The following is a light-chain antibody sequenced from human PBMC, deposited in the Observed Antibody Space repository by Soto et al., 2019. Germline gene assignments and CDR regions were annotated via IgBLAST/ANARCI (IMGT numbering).Light chain of an antibody. Sequence: EIVMTQSPATLSVSPGERATLSCRASQSVSSNLAWYQQKPGQAPRLLIYGASSRATGIPDRFSGSGSGTDFTLTISRLEPEDFAEYYCQQYGTSPRTFGQGTKVEIK. J-gene: IGKJ1*01. CDR1: QSVSSN. CDR2: GAS. V-gene: IGKV3-20*01. CDR3: QQYGTSPRT.